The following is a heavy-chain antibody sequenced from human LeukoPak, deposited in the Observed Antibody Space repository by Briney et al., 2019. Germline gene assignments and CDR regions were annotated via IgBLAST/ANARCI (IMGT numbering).Heavy chain of an antibody. J-gene: IGHJ4*02. CDR3: AGGPRYEDFDY. CDR2: MNPNSGNT. Sequence: ASVRVSCKASGYTFTSYDINWVRQATGQGLEWMGWMNPNSGNTGYAQKFQGRVTITRNTSISTAYMELSSLRSEDTAVYYCAGGPRYEDFDYWGQGTLVTVSS. CDR1: GYTFTSYD. D-gene: IGHD3-3*01. V-gene: IGHV1-8*03.